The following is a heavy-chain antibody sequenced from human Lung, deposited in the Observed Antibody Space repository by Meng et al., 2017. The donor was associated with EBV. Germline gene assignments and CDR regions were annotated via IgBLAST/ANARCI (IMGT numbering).Heavy chain of an antibody. CDR2: IYYTGSS. V-gene: IGHV4-31*03. CDR1: GGSGISGGYY. J-gene: IGHJ4*02. Sequence: HVELQESGPGLVPPSQTLSLTCTVSGGSGISGGYYWSWIRQQPGKGLEWIGYIYYTGSSFYNPSLKSRVTISVDTSKNQFSLNLSSVTAADTAVYYCANAGRFGESLGDYWGQGILVTVSS. D-gene: IGHD3-10*01. CDR3: ANAGRFGESLGDY.